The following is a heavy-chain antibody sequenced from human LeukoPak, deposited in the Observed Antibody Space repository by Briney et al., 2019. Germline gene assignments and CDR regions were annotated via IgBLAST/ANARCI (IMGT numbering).Heavy chain of an antibody. V-gene: IGHV3-30*02. J-gene: IGHJ3*02. D-gene: IGHD6-19*01. CDR2: IRYDGSNK. CDR1: GFTFSSYG. Sequence: PGGSLRLSCAASGFTFSSYGMHWVSQAAGKGLEWVAFIRYDGSNKYYADSVKGRFTISRDNSKNTLYLQMNSLRAEDTAVYYCARDDRSGWSRHDAFDIWGQGTMVTVSS. CDR3: ARDDRSGWSRHDAFDI.